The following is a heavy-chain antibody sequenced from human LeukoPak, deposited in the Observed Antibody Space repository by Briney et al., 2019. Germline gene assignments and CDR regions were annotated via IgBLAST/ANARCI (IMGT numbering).Heavy chain of an antibody. CDR3: ARDDYDFWSGYYTGGAFDY. V-gene: IGHV3-7*01. CDR2: IKQDGSGK. D-gene: IGHD3-3*01. Sequence: GGSLRLSCAASGFTFSSYWMSWVRQAPGKGLEWVANIKQDGSGKYYVDSVKGRFTISRDNAKNSLYLQMNSLRAEDTAVYYCARDDYDFWSGYYTGGAFDYWGQGTLVTVSS. J-gene: IGHJ4*02. CDR1: GFTFSSYW.